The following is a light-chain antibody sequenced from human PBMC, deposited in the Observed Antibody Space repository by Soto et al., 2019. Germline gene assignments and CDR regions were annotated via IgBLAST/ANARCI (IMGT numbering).Light chain of an antibody. CDR2: VAS. CDR1: QGISSY. Sequence: DIQLTQSPSFVSASVGDRVTITCRASQGISSYLAWYQQEPGKAPKLLIYVASILQSGVPSRFSGSGSGTEFTLTISSLQPEDFATYYCQQVNSYPRTFVQGTKVEIK. V-gene: IGKV1-9*01. J-gene: IGKJ1*01. CDR3: QQVNSYPRT.